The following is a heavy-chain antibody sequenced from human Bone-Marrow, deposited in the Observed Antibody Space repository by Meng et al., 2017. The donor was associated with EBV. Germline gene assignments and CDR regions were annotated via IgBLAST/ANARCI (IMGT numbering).Heavy chain of an antibody. CDR3: AKDYGDYAAFDY. J-gene: IGHJ4*02. Sequence: EVPLVESGGGLVQPGGSLRLSCAAAGFTCSSYAMSWVRQAPGKGLEWVSAISGSGGSTYYADSVKGRFTISRDNSKNTLYLQMNSLRAEDTAVYYCAKDYGDYAAFDYWGQGTLVTVSS. D-gene: IGHD4-17*01. V-gene: IGHV3-23*04. CDR1: GFTCSSYA. CDR2: ISGSGGST.